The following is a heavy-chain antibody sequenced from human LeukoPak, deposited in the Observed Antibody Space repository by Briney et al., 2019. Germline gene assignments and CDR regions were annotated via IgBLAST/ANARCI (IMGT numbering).Heavy chain of an antibody. D-gene: IGHD2-2*01. Sequence: GESLKIYCKGSGYTFTNYWIVWVRQMPGKGLEYMGIIYPRDSDTRYSPSFEGQVTISADKSISTAYLQWSSLKASDTAMYFCARKFCSSTTCYVAFDMWGQGKMVTVSS. V-gene: IGHV5-51*01. CDR1: GYTFTNYW. CDR3: ARKFCSSTTCYVAFDM. J-gene: IGHJ3*02. CDR2: IYPRDSDT.